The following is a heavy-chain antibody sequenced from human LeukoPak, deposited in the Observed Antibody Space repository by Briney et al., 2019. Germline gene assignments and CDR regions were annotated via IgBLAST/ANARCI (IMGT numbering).Heavy chain of an antibody. CDR1: GGSISSSSYY. Sequence: SETLSLTCTVSGGSISSSSYYWGWIRQPPGKGLEWIGEINHSGSTNYNPSLKSRVTISVDTSKNQFSLKLSSVTAADTAVYYCARGHPLLLWFGEPYSRWFDPWGQGTLVTVSS. CDR2: INHSGST. J-gene: IGHJ5*02. CDR3: ARGHPLLLWFGEPYSRWFDP. V-gene: IGHV4-39*07. D-gene: IGHD3-10*01.